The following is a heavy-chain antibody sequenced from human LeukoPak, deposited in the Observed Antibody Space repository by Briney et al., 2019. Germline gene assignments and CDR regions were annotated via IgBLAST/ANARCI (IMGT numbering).Heavy chain of an antibody. CDR2: ISSSSSYI. V-gene: IGHV3-21*01. Sequence: TGGSLRLPCAASGFTFSSYSMNWVRQAPGKGLEWVSSISSSSSYIYYADSVKGRFTIARDNAKKSLYLQMNSLRAEDTAVYYCASPYNSRWYELCYWGQGTLVTVSS. J-gene: IGHJ4*02. D-gene: IGHD6-13*01. CDR1: GFTFSSYS. CDR3: ASPYNSRWYELCY.